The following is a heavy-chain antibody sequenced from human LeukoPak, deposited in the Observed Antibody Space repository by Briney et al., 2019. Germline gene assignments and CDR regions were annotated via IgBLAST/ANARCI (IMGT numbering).Heavy chain of an antibody. Sequence: PSETLSLTCAVSGGSISSGGYSWSWIRQPPGKVLEWIGYIYYSGSTYYNPSLKSRVTISVDTSKNQFSLKLSSVTAADTAVYYCARDVYYYDSGSYYYFDYWGQGTLVTVSS. CDR3: ARDVYYYDSGSYYYFDY. CDR2: IYYSGST. D-gene: IGHD3-10*01. CDR1: GGSISSGGYS. V-gene: IGHV4-30-4*07. J-gene: IGHJ4*02.